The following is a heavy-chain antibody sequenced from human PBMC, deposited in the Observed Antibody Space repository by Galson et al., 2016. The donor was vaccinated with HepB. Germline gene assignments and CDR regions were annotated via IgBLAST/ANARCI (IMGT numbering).Heavy chain of an antibody. CDR2: ISNTGGRT. Sequence: SLRLSCAASGFSFSRYAMSWVRQAPGKGLEWVSIISNTGGRTYYADSVKGRFTISRDNSKNTLYLQMNSLRAEDTAVYYCAREGVGIAVAATAFDYWGQGTLVTVSS. D-gene: IGHD6-19*01. J-gene: IGHJ4*02. V-gene: IGHV3-23*01. CDR1: GFSFSRYA. CDR3: AREGVGIAVAATAFDY.